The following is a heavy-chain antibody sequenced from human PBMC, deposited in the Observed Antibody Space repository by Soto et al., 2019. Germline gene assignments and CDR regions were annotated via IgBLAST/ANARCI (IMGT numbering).Heavy chain of an antibody. J-gene: IGHJ3*01. CDR3: AKGRTRPLQLGSFGDNAFDV. Sequence: EVQLVESGGGLVQPGRSLRLSCAASEFTFEDYAMHWVRQAPGKGLEWVSGISWNSGTLVYADSVKGRFTISRDNDKNSLFLQMNSLRAEDTALYFCAKGRTRPLQLGSFGDNAFDVWGQGTMVTVSS. CDR2: ISWNSGTL. D-gene: IGHD3-10*01. V-gene: IGHV3-9*01. CDR1: EFTFEDYA.